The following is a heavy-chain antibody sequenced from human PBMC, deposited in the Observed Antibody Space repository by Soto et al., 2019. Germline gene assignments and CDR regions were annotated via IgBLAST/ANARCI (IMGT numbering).Heavy chain of an antibody. Sequence: SETLSLTCSVSGDSISNLDYFWTWIRQPPGQALEYIGYIYKSATTYYNPSFESRVAISVDTSKSQFSLNVTSVTAADTAVYFCARGRYCLTGRCFPNWFDSWGQGALVTVSS. J-gene: IGHJ5*01. CDR1: GDSISNLDYF. CDR3: ARGRYCLTGRCFPNWFDS. D-gene: IGHD7-27*01. V-gene: IGHV4-30-4*01. CDR2: IYKSATT.